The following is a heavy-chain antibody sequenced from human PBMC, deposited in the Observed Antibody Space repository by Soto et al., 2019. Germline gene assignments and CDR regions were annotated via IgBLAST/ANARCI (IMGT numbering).Heavy chain of an antibody. CDR1: GGAFGSYT. Sequence: QVQLVQSGGEVKKPGSSVQVSCKASGGAFGSYTISWVRRAPGQGLEWMGGIIPNFGTANYAQKFQGRVTIIADNSTTTAYMELTSLRSEDTAVYYCARDWVLYGLDVWGQGTTVTVSS. J-gene: IGHJ6*02. D-gene: IGHD1-1*01. CDR3: ARDWVLYGLDV. V-gene: IGHV1-69*06. CDR2: IIPNFGTA.